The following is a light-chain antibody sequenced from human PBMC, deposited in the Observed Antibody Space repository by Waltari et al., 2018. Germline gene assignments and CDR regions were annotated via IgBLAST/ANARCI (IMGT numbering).Light chain of an antibody. CDR3: FSTDITGNQGF. J-gene: IGLJ2*01. Sequence: SELTQPTSVSVSPGQTARITWHGNVLSKKYTYWYQQKSGQAPVLVSYEDNKRPSGIPERFSASSSGTMATLTISGAHMEDEGDYYCFSTDITGNQGFFGGGTKLTVL. CDR2: EDN. V-gene: IGLV3-10*01. CDR1: VLSKKY.